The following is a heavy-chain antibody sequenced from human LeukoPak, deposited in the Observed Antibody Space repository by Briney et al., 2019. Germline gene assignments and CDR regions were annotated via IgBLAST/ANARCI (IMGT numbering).Heavy chain of an antibody. CDR1: GFTFSSSW. V-gene: IGHV3-7*01. CDR2: INQDGSQT. Sequence: PGGSLRLSCAASGFTFSSSWMNWVRQAPGKGLEWVGNINQDGSQTYYVDSVRGRFTISRDNAENSLYLQMNSLRVEDTAFYYCARDLAYSRLDYWGQGMLVTVSS. J-gene: IGHJ4*02. D-gene: IGHD5-18*01. CDR3: ARDLAYSRLDY.